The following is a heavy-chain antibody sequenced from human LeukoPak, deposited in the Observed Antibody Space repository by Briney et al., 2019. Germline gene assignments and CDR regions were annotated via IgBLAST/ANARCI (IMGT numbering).Heavy chain of an antibody. J-gene: IGHJ4*02. V-gene: IGHV4-4*07. CDR3: ARGWNSWYYFDY. Sequence: SETLSLTCTASGGSISGYYWSWVRQPAGKGLEWIGRIYSSGSTNYSPSLKSRVTISVDKSKNQFSLKLSSVTAADTAVYYCARGWNSWYYFDYWGQGTLVTVSS. D-gene: IGHD6-13*01. CDR2: IYSSGST. CDR1: GGSISGYY.